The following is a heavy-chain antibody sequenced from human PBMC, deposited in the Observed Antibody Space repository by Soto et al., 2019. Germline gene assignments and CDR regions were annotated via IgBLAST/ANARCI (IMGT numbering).Heavy chain of an antibody. D-gene: IGHD7-27*01. Sequence: ASETLSLTCAVYGGSLSGYYWSWIRQPPGKGLEWIGEINHSGSTNYNPSLKSRVTISVDTSKNQFSLKLSSVTAADTAVYYCARYPPNWGHDYWGQGTPVTVSS. CDR2: INHSGST. CDR1: GGSLSGYY. CDR3: ARYPPNWGHDY. J-gene: IGHJ4*02. V-gene: IGHV4-34*01.